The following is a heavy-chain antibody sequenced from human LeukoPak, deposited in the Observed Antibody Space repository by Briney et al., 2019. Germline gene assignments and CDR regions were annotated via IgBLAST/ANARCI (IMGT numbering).Heavy chain of an antibody. D-gene: IGHD2-2*01. Sequence: SETLSLTCAVYGGSFSGYYWSWIRQPPGKGLEWIGEINHSGSTNYNPSLKSRVTISVDTSKNQFSLKLSSVTAVDTAVYYCARALGYCSSTSCPPPYYFDYWGQGTLVTVSS. CDR3: ARALGYCSSTSCPPPYYFDY. J-gene: IGHJ4*02. CDR2: INHSGST. CDR1: GGSFSGYY. V-gene: IGHV4-34*01.